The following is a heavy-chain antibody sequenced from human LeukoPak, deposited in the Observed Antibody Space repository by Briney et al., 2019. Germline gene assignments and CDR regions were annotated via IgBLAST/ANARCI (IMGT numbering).Heavy chain of an antibody. D-gene: IGHD2-8*02. Sequence: GGSLRLSCAASGFTFSAYGMHWVRQAPGKGLDWVAVISYDESKKRYVDSVKGRFTISRDNSKNTMYLQMNTLRAEDTAVYYCARDEAYPGGFLDLWGRGTLVTVSS. CDR3: ARDEAYPGGFLDL. CDR2: ISYDESKK. J-gene: IGHJ2*01. CDR1: GFTFSAYG. V-gene: IGHV3-30*03.